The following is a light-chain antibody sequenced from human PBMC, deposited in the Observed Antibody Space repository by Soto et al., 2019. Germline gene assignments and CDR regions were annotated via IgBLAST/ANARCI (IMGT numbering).Light chain of an antibody. Sequence: EIVLTQSPGTLSLSPGERATLSCRASQSVSSSYLAWYQQKPGQAPRLLIYGASSMATGIPDRFNGSGSGKNFTFTISRLAPEDFAVYYCQQYGSSPPPITFGQGTRLEIK. CDR1: QSVSSSY. CDR3: QQYGSSPPPIT. CDR2: GAS. J-gene: IGKJ5*01. V-gene: IGKV3-20*01.